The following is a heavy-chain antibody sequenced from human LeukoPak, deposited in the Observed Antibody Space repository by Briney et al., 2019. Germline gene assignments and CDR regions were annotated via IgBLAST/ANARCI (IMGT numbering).Heavy chain of an antibody. CDR3: ASGSYAFYYFDY. V-gene: IGHV4-59*01. CDR1: GGSINSYY. J-gene: IGHJ4*02. CDR2: IHYTGST. Sequence: SETLSLTCTVSGGSINSYYWSWIQQPPGKGLECIGYIHYTGSTNYNPSLKSRVTISVDTSKNQFSLTLSAVTAADTAVYYCASGSYAFYYFDYWGQGTLVTVSS. D-gene: IGHD1-26*01.